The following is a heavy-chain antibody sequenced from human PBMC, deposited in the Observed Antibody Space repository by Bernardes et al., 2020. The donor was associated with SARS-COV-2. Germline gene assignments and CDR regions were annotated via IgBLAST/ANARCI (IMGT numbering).Heavy chain of an antibody. J-gene: IGHJ6*02. D-gene: IGHD2-21*01. V-gene: IGHV4-59*01. CDR1: GGSISSYY. Sequence: SETLSLTCTVSGGSISSYYWSWIRQPPGKGLEWIGYIYYSGSTNYNPSLKSRVTISVDTSKNQFSLKLSSVTAADTAVYYCARCLWRAEYYYGMDVWGQGTTVTVSS. CDR2: IYYSGST. CDR3: ARCLWRAEYYYGMDV.